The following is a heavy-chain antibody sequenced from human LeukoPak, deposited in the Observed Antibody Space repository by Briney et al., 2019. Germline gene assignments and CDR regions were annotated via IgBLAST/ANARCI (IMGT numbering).Heavy chain of an antibody. J-gene: IGHJ4*02. CDR2: ISAYNGNT. CDR1: GYTFTSYG. V-gene: IGHV1-18*01. D-gene: IGHD3-22*01. CDR3: ARDLPYYYDSSGYYYGYYFDY. Sequence: ASVKVSCKASGYTFTSYGISWVRQAPGQGLEWMGWISAYNGNTNYAQKLQGRVTMTTDTPTSTAYMELRSLRSDDTAVYYCARDLPYYYDSSGYYYGYYFDYWGQGTLVTVSS.